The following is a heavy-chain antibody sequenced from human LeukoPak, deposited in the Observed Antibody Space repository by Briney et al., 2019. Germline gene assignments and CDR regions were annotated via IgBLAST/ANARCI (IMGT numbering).Heavy chain of an antibody. CDR2: ISDIGST. Sequence: SETLSLTCTASGGSISSYYWSWIRQPPGKGLEWIAYISDIGSTNYNPSLKSRVTMSVDTSKNQFSLKLSSVTAADTAVYYCARGPDSSGYYYEGGDYFDYWGQGTLVTVSS. CDR1: GGSISSYY. V-gene: IGHV4-59*12. D-gene: IGHD3-22*01. CDR3: ARGPDSSGYYYEGGDYFDY. J-gene: IGHJ4*02.